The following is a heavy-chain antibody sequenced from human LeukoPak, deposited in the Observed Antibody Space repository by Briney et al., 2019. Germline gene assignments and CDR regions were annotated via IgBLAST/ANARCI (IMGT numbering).Heavy chain of an antibody. V-gene: IGHV1-18*01. CDR1: GYTFSSFG. Sequence: ASVTVSCTASGYTFSSFGISWVRQAPGQGFEWMGWISAYNGNTNFAQKFQERVTMTTDTSTSTAYMELRSLRSDDTAVYYCARDRWGYSSGWLLLGDAFDIWGQGTMVTVSS. D-gene: IGHD6-19*01. CDR3: ARDRWGYSSGWLLLGDAFDI. J-gene: IGHJ3*02. CDR2: ISAYNGNT.